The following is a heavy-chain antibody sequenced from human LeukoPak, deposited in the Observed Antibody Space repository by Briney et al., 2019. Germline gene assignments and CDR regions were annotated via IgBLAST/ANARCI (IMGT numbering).Heavy chain of an antibody. CDR1: GFTFSSYS. V-gene: IGHV3-21*01. D-gene: IGHD1-26*01. CDR2: ISSSSSYI. CDR3: ARGVGASDWFDP. Sequence: GSLRLSCAASGFTFSSYSMNWVRQAPGKGLEWVSSISSSSSYIYYTDSVKGRFTISRDNAKNSLYLQMNSLRAEDTAVYYCARGVGASDWFDPWGQGTLVTVSS. J-gene: IGHJ5*02.